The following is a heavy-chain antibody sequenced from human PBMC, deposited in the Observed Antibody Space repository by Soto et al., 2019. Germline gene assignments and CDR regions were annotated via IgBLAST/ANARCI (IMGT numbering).Heavy chain of an antibody. CDR2: ISSSSSYT. V-gene: IGHV3-11*05. Sequence: QVQLVEYGGGLVKPGGSLRLSCAASGFTFSDYYMSWIRQAPGKGLEWVTYISSSSSYTNYADSVKGRFTISRDNAKNSLYLQMNSLRAEDTAVYYCARVIATAGGRRYFDLWGRGTLVTVSS. CDR1: GFTFSDYY. CDR3: ARVIATAGGRRYFDL. J-gene: IGHJ2*01. D-gene: IGHD6-13*01.